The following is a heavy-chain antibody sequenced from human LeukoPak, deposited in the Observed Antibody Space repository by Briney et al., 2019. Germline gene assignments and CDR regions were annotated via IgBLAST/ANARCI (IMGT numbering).Heavy chain of an antibody. J-gene: IGHJ4*02. CDR1: GSTFTSHW. Sequence: GGSLRLSCVASGSTFTSHWMIWVRQAPGKGLEWVANIKEDGSEKYYVDSVKGRFTISRDNSKNTLYLQMNSLRAEDTAVYYCAKVIEFSGGWGQGTLVTVSS. CDR2: IKEDGSEK. V-gene: IGHV3-7*03. CDR3: AKVIEFSGG. D-gene: IGHD1-26*01.